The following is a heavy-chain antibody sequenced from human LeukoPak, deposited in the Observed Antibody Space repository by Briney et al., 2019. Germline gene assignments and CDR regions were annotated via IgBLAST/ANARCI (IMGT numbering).Heavy chain of an antibody. J-gene: IGHJ6*03. CDR3: ARAGQLLLLYYYYVDV. CDR2: INPNSGGT. D-gene: IGHD2-2*01. CDR1: GYTFTGYY. Sequence: GASVKVSCKASGYTFTGYYMHWVRQAPGQGLEWMGWINPNSGGTNYAQKFQGRVTMTRDTSISTAYMELSRLRSDDTAVYYCARAGQLLLLYYYYVDVWGKGTTVTISS. V-gene: IGHV1-2*02.